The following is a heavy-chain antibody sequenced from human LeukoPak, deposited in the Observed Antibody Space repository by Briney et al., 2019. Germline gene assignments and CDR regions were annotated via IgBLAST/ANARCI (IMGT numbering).Heavy chain of an antibody. D-gene: IGHD6-19*01. Sequence: GASVKVSCKASGGTFSSYAISWVRQAPGQGLEWMGGIIPIFGTTNYAQKFQGRVTITADESTSTAYMELSRLRSDDTAVYYCARAKWAVAGVSLWGQGTLVTVSS. CDR2: IIPIFGTT. J-gene: IGHJ4*02. CDR3: ARAKWAVAGVSL. V-gene: IGHV1-69*13. CDR1: GGTFSSYA.